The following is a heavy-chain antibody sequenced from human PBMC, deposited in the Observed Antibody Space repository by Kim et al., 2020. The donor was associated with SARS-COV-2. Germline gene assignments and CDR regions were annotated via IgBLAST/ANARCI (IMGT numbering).Heavy chain of an antibody. CDR2: GNT. D-gene: IGHD3-16*01. V-gene: IGHV1-3*01. CDR3: ARRKGGLDY. Sequence: GNTKYSQKFQGRVTITRDTSASTAYMELSSLRSEDTAVYYCARRKGGLDYWGQGTLVTVSS. J-gene: IGHJ4*02.